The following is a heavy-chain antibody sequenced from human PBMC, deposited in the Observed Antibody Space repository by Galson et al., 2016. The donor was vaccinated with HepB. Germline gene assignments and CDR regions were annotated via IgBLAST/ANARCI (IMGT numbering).Heavy chain of an antibody. J-gene: IGHJ5*02. CDR2: VYHTGRT. CDR1: GASINTDF. V-gene: IGHV4-59*01. Sequence: ETLSLTCTVSGASINTDFWSWVRQTPGRGLAWIAYVYHTGRTDYNAALKSRVTVSIDTSTNQFSLKVTSVTAADTGVYYCARHGKEAWFGNWFDPWGQGTLVTVSS. D-gene: IGHD3-10*01. CDR3: ARHGKEAWFGNWFDP.